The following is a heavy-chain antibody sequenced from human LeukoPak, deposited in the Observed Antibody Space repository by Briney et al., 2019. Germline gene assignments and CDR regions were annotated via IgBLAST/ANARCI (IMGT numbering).Heavy chain of an antibody. J-gene: IGHJ6*03. CDR3: ARGARAATGYYYYYMDV. CDR1: GLTVSSNH. D-gene: IGHD2-15*01. V-gene: IGHV3-53*01. Sequence: GGSLRLSCAASGLTVSSNHMRWVRQAPGKGLEWVLVIYTGGSTDYADSVKGRFTISRDNSKNTLYLQMNSLRAKDTAVYYCARGARAATGYYYYYMDVWGRGTTVTVSS. CDR2: IYTGGST.